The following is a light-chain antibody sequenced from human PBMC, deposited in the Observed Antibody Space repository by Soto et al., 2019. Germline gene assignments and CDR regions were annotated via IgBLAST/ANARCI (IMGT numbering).Light chain of an antibody. J-gene: IGKJ2*01. CDR2: DAS. V-gene: IGKV3-15*01. CDR3: QQYGSSPYT. CDR1: QIISNN. Sequence: EIVMTQSPATLSASPGERATLSCRASQIISNNLAWYQQKPGQAPRLLIYDASTRATGIPARFSGSGSGTDFTLTISRLEPEDFAVYYCQQYGSSPYTFGQGTKVDIK.